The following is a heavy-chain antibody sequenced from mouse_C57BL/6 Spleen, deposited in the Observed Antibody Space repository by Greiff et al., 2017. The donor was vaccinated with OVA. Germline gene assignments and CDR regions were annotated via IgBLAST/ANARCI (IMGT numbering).Heavy chain of an antibody. CDR2: INYDGSST. CDR1: GFTFSDYY. J-gene: IGHJ1*03. D-gene: IGHD1-1*01. CDR3: ATSTEGYFDV. V-gene: IGHV5-16*01. Sequence: EVKVVESEGGLVQPGSSMKLSCTASGFTFSDYYMAWVRQVPEKGLEWVANINYDGSSTYYLDSLKSRFIISRDNAKNILYLQMSSLKSEDTATYYCATSTEGYFDVWGTGTTVTVSS.